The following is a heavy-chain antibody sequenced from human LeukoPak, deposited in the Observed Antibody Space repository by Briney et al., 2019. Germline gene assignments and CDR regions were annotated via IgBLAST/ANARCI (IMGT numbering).Heavy chain of an antibody. J-gene: IGHJ4*02. Sequence: PSETLSLTCAVSGGSISSGGYSWSWIRQPPGKGLEWIGYIYHSGSTYYNPSLKSRVTISVDRSKNQFSLKLSSVTAADTAVYYCARHEQMLNFDYWGQGTLVTVSS. CDR3: ARHEQMLNFDY. CDR2: IYHSGST. D-gene: IGHD2-2*01. V-gene: IGHV4-30-2*01. CDR1: GGSISSGGYS.